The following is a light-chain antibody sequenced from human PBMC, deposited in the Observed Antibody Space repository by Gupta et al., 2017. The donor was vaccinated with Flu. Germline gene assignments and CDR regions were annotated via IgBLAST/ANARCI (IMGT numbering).Light chain of an antibody. CDR3: ETWEDSRDGLVV. Sequence: SVLTQPPSASVTPGPRFTISCSVSSPNIGTNTVPWNQQLPGAAPSLLIYSDDKRPSGVPDRVSGSKSGSSAALAISGLQSEDEADYYCETWEDSRDGLVVFGGGTKVTVL. CDR2: SDD. V-gene: IGLV1-44*01. J-gene: IGLJ2*01. CDR1: SPNIGTNT.